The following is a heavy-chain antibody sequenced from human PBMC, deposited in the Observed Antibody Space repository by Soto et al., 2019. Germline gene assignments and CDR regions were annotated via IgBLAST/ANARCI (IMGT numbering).Heavy chain of an antibody. Sequence: EVQGLESGGGLVQPGGSLRLSCAASGFTFSNYGMNGVRQAPGKGLEWVSGIRSDGDTTYNSDSVKGRFTGSRDTSKNTVYLQMNSLRVEDTAVYYCAKGKGVGATPDGANCWGQGTLVTVSS. CDR1: GFTFSNYG. J-gene: IGHJ4*02. D-gene: IGHD1-26*01. V-gene: IGHV3-23*01. CDR2: IRSDGDTT. CDR3: AKGKGVGATPDGANC.